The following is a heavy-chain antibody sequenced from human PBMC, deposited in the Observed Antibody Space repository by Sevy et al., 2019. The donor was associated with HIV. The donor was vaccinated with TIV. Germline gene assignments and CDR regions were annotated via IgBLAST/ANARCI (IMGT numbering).Heavy chain of an antibody. Sequence: GGSLRLSCAVSGITVSSNYMGWVRQAPGKGLQWVSGIFASSNTHFADSVKGRFSISRDNSKNTLSLQMNRLSAEDTAVYYCARAVEDYSDSSGWDWYFDLWGRGTLVTVSS. CDR2: IFASSNT. CDR3: ARAVEDYSDSSGWDWYFDL. J-gene: IGHJ2*01. D-gene: IGHD3-22*01. CDR1: GITVSSNY. V-gene: IGHV3-66*01.